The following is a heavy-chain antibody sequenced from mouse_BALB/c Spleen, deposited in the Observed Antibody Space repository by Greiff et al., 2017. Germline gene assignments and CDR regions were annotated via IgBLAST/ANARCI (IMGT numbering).Heavy chain of an antibody. CDR3: ARWGLSTMIPMDY. J-gene: IGHJ4*01. CDR2: IYPGNGDT. D-gene: IGHD2-4*01. Sequence: QVQLQQPGAELVKPGASVKMSCKASGYTFTSYNMHWVKQTPGQGLEWIGAIYPGNGDTSYNQKFKGKATLTADKSSSTAYMQLSSLTSEDSAVYYCARWGLSTMIPMDYWGQGTSVTVSS. V-gene: IGHV1-12*01. CDR1: GYTFTSYN.